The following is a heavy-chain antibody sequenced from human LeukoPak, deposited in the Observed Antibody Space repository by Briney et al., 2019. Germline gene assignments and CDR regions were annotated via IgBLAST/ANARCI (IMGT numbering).Heavy chain of an antibody. CDR3: ARDGSGSGDDAFDI. CDR1: GGSIGSYY. D-gene: IGHD3-10*01. CDR2: IYHSGST. Sequence: SETLSLTCTVSGGSIGSYYWSWIRQPPGKGLEWIGYIYHSGSTYYNPSLKSRVTISVDRSKNQFSLKLSSVTAADTAVYYCARDGSGSGDDAFDIWGQGTMVTVSS. V-gene: IGHV4-30-2*01. J-gene: IGHJ3*02.